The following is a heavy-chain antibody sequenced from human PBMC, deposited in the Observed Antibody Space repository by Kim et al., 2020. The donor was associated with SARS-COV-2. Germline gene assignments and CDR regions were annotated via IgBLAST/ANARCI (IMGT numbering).Heavy chain of an antibody. Sequence: GGSLRLSCAASGFTLSNHWMHWVRQAPGKGLEWVANINQDGSVEYYVDSVKGRFTLSRDNAENSLSLQMHSLRDEDTAVYYCARSIGALEAYWGQGTLVTVSS. J-gene: IGHJ4*02. V-gene: IGHV3-7*03. CDR1: GFTLSNHW. CDR2: INQDGSVE. D-gene: IGHD6-13*01. CDR3: ARSIGALEAY.